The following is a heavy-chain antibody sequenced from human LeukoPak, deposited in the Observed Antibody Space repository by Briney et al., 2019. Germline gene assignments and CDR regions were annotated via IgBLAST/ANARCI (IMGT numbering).Heavy chain of an antibody. CDR2: ISSSSSTI. D-gene: IGHD6-19*01. J-gene: IGHJ4*02. V-gene: IGHV3-48*04. Sequence: PGGSLRLSCAASGFTFSSYGMNWVRQAPGKGLEWVSYISSSSSTIYYADSVKGRFTISRDNAKNSLYLQMNSLRAEDTAVYYCARGASSGWWEGGYFDYWGQGTLVTVSS. CDR3: ARGASSGWWEGGYFDY. CDR1: GFTFSSYG.